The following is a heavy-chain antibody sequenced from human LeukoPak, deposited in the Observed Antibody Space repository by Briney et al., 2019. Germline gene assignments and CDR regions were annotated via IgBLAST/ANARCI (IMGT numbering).Heavy chain of an antibody. CDR2: MNPNSGNT. J-gene: IGHJ4*02. Sequence: GASVKVSCKASGYTFTSYDINWVRQATGQGLEWMGWMNPNSGNTGYAQKFQGRVTMTRNTSISTAYMELSSLRSEDTAVYYCAVVGHSGYETRFDYWGQGTLVTVSS. D-gene: IGHD5-12*01. CDR1: GYTFTSYD. V-gene: IGHV1-8*02. CDR3: AVVGHSGYETRFDY.